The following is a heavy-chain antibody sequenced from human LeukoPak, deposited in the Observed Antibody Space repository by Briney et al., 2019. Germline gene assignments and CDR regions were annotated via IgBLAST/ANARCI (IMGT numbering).Heavy chain of an antibody. Sequence: AASVKVSCKASGYTFTSYAMNWVRQAPGQGLEWMGWINTNTGNPTYAQGFTGRFVFSLDTSVSTAYLQISSLKAEDTAVYYCARDQRLPALNYYYYGMDVWGQGTTVTVSS. V-gene: IGHV7-4-1*02. J-gene: IGHJ6*02. D-gene: IGHD2-2*01. CDR2: INTNTGNP. CDR3: ARDQRLPALNYYYYGMDV. CDR1: GYTFTSYA.